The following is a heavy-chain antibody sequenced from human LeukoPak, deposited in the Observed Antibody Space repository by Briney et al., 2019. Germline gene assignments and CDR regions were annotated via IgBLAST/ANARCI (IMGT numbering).Heavy chain of an antibody. CDR3: AREVYSSSWSYYFDY. D-gene: IGHD6-13*01. V-gene: IGHV3-21*01. CDR1: GFTFSTYS. CDR2: ISSSSSYI. Sequence: GGSLRLSCAASGFTFSTYSMDWVRQAPGKGLEWVSSISSSSSYIYYADSVKGRFTISRDNAKNSLYLQMNSLRAEDTAVYYCAREVYSSSWSYYFDYWGQGTLVTVSS. J-gene: IGHJ4*02.